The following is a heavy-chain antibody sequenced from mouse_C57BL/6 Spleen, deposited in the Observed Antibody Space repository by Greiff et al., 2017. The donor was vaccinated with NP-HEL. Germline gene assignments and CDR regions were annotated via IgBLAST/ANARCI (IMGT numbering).Heavy chain of an antibody. Sequence: LVESGAELVRPGASVTLSCKASGYTFTDYEMHWVKPTPVHGLDWIGAIDPETGGTAYNQKFKGKAILTADKSSSTAYLELRSLTSEDSAVYYCTRVYDYDVGYFVYWSQGATLTDSS. CDR2: IDPETGGT. V-gene: IGHV1-15*01. D-gene: IGHD2-4*01. CDR1: GYTFTDYE. CDR3: TRVYDYDVGYFVY. J-gene: IGHJ2*01.